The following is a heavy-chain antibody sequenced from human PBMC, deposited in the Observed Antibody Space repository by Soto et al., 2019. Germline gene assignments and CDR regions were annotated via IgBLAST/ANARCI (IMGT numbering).Heavy chain of an antibody. V-gene: IGHV1-18*01. Sequence: QVQLVQSGAEVKKPGASVKVSCRASGYTFTSYAITWVRQAPGHGLEWMGWISAYNGYTIHAQKFQGRVSMTTDTSTRTVYMEMKNLRFDETAIYYCARVVPNVILSSSYLYLDLWGRGTLGTVSS. CDR2: ISAYNGYT. CDR3: ARVVPNVILSSSYLYLDL. J-gene: IGHJ2*01. CDR1: GYTFTSYA. D-gene: IGHD3-9*01.